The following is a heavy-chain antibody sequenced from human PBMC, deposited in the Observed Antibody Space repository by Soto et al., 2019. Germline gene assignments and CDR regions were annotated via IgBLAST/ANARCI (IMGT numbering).Heavy chain of an antibody. Sequence: SVKVSCKASGGTFSSYSISWVLQAPGQGLEWMGGIIPIFGTANYAQKFQGRVTITADESTSTAYMELSSLRSEDTAVYYCARVVEMATIMAYFDYWGQGTLVTVSS. CDR3: ARVVEMATIMAYFDY. CDR2: IIPIFGTA. J-gene: IGHJ4*02. D-gene: IGHD5-12*01. CDR1: GGTFSSYS. V-gene: IGHV1-69*13.